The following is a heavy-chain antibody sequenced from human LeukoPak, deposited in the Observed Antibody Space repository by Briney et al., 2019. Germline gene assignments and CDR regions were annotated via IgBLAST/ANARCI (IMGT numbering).Heavy chain of an antibody. Sequence: GGSLRLSCAASGFTFSSYWMSWVRQAPGKGLEWVANIKQDGSEKYYVDSVKGRFTISRDNAKNSLYLQMNSLRAEDTAVYYCAREGGVYGSGSWSTRYYYYYMDVWGKGTTVTISS. CDR3: AREGGVYGSGSWSTRYYYYYMDV. CDR2: IKQDGSEK. J-gene: IGHJ6*03. CDR1: GFTFSSYW. D-gene: IGHD3-10*01. V-gene: IGHV3-7*01.